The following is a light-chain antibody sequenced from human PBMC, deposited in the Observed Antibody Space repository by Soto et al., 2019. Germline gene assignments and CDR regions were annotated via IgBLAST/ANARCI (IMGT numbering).Light chain of an antibody. CDR2: DTS. V-gene: IGKV3-20*01. Sequence: EIVLTQSPGTLSLSPGERATLSCRASQSVRDRYLAWYQQKPGQAPSLLIYDTSTRATGVPDRFSGSGSGTDFALTISRVEQEDLAIYFCQQYGSSPGTFGQGTKVDIK. CDR3: QQYGSSPGT. J-gene: IGKJ1*01. CDR1: QSVRDRY.